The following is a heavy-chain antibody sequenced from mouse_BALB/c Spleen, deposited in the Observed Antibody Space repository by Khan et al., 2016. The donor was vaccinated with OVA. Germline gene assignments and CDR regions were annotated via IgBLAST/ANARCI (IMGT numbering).Heavy chain of an antibody. J-gene: IGHJ4*01. V-gene: IGHV9-4*02. CDR2: INTHSGVP. Sequence: QIQLVQSGPELKKPGETVRISCKASGYTFTTAGMQWVQKMPGKGLKWIGWINTHSGVPKYAEDFKGRFAFSLETSACTAYLQITNLKNEDTATYFCARGGAAYYRNDGGAMEYWGQGTSVTVSS. CDR1: GYTFTTAG. D-gene: IGHD2-14*01. CDR3: ARGGAAYYRNDGGAMEY.